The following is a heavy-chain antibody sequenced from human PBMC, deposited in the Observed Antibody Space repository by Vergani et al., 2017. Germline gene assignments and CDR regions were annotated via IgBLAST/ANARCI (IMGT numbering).Heavy chain of an antibody. Sequence: EVPLAQSGTDEKRPGATVQISCQISGYTFTNYHMHWVRQAPGKGLEWVGLIAPEDDQTIYAEKLQGRVRLTADTSRDTAYMELSGLRSEDSAVYYCATGLYYDDTPFDHWGQGTLVTGSS. J-gene: IGHJ4*02. CDR1: GYTFTNYH. D-gene: IGHD3-22*01. CDR3: ATGLYYDDTPFDH. CDR2: IAPEDDQT. V-gene: IGHV1-69-2*01.